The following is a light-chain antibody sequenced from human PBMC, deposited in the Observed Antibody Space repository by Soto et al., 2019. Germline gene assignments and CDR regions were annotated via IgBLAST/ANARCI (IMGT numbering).Light chain of an antibody. Sequence: QSVLTQPPSVSGAPGQRVTISCTGSSSNIGAGHDVHWYQQLPGTAPKLLIYGNGNRPSGVPDRFSGSKSGTSASLAISGLRTEDGADYYCAAWDDRLSGFIFGGGTKLTVL. CDR1: SSNIGAGHD. CDR3: AAWDDRLSGFI. V-gene: IGLV1-40*01. CDR2: GNG. J-gene: IGLJ2*01.